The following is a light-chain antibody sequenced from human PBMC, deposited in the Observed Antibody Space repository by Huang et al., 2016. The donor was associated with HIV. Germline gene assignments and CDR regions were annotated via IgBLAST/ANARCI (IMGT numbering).Light chain of an antibody. Sequence: DIVMTQSPLSLPVTPGEPASISCRSSQSLLHRNGYNYLDWYLQKPGQSPQLLIYLGSNRASGVPDRFSGSGSGTDFTLKISRVEAEDVGIYYCMQAIQIPIFGPGTKVDIK. J-gene: IGKJ3*01. V-gene: IGKV2-28*01. CDR2: LGS. CDR1: QSLLHRNGYNY. CDR3: MQAIQIPI.